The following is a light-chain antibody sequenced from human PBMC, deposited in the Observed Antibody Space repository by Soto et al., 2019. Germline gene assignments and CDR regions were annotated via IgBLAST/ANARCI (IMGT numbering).Light chain of an antibody. J-gene: IGKJ4*01. Sequence: EIVMTQSPATLSVSPGQRVTLSCRASQSISSNLAWYQQKPGLPPRLLFYSASARATGTSARFSASGSGTESSLPTSAPQSKDGEFYYCQQYHDCPPFSFGGGPKIQIK. CDR3: QQYHDCPPFS. V-gene: IGKV3-15*01. CDR2: SAS. CDR1: QSISSN.